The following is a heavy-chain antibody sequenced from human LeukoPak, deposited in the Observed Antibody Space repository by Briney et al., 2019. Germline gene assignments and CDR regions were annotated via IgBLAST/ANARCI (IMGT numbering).Heavy chain of an antibody. CDR3: ARDLEDSSSWYFHYYYYYMDV. D-gene: IGHD6-13*01. CDR1: GFTFSSYS. J-gene: IGHJ6*03. V-gene: IGHV3-21*01. CDR2: ISSSSSYI. Sequence: GRSLRLSCAASGFTFSSYSMNWVRPAQGKGLEWVSSISSSSSYIYYADSVKGRFTISRDNAKNSLYLQMNSLRAEDTAVYYCARDLEDSSSWYFHYYYYYMDVWGKGTTVTVSS.